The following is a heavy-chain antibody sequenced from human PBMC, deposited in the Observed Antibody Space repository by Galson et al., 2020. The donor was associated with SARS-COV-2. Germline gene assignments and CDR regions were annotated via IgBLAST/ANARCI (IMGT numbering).Heavy chain of an antibody. CDR2: MNPNSGNT. Sequence: ASVKVSCKASGYTFTNYDINWVRQATGQGLEWMGYMNPNSGNTGYAQEFQGRVTITKDTSINTAYMELSSLRSEDTAVYYCAREGLDYWGQGTLVTVSS. V-gene: IGHV1-8*03. CDR1: GYTFTNYD. CDR3: AREGLDY. J-gene: IGHJ4*02.